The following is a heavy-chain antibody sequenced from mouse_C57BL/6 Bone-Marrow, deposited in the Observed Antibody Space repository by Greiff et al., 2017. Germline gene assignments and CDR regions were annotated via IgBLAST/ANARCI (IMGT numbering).Heavy chain of an antibody. Sequence: EVQLQQSGTVLARPGASVKMSCKTSGYTFTSYWMHWVKQRPGQGLEWIGAIYPGNSDTSYNQKFKGKAKLTAVTSASTAYMELSSLTNEDSAVYYCTRSFDGYYTWFAYWGQGTLVTGSA. J-gene: IGHJ3*01. D-gene: IGHD2-3*01. CDR3: TRSFDGYYTWFAY. CDR1: GYTFTSYW. V-gene: IGHV1-5*01. CDR2: IYPGNSDT.